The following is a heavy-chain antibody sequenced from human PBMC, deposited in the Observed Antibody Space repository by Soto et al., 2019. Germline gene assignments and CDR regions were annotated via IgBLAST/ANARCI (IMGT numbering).Heavy chain of an antibody. J-gene: IGHJ5*02. Sequence: GGSLRLSCVASGFTFTTYWMSWVRQAPGKGLEWVANIRQDGGAQYYVDSVKGRFTISRDNAKNSVYLQMDSLRVEDTAVYYCVRGGHGSGSYLGSSWGQGSLVTVSS. CDR2: IRQDGGAQ. V-gene: IGHV3-7*03. D-gene: IGHD3-10*01. CDR3: VRGGHGSGSYLGSS. CDR1: GFTFTTYW.